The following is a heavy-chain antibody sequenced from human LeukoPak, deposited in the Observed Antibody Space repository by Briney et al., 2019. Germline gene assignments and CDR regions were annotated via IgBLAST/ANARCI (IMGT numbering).Heavy chain of an antibody. Sequence: GGSLRLSCAASGFTFSSYAMSWVRQAPGKGLEWVSVISASGGSTYYADSVKGRFTISRDNSKNTLYLQMNSLRAEDTAVYYCAKLLGYCGGGSCYSSFDYWGQGTLVTVSS. J-gene: IGHJ4*02. CDR3: AKLLGYCGGGSCYSSFDY. CDR2: ISASGGST. V-gene: IGHV3-23*01. CDR1: GFTFSSYA. D-gene: IGHD2-15*01.